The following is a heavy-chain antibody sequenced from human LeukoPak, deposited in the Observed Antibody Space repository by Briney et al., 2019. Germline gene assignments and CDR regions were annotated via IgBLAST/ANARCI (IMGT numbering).Heavy chain of an antibody. Sequence: GASVKVSCKASGYTFTGYYMHWVRQAPGQGLEWMGRINPNSGGTNYAQKFQGRVTMTRDTSISTAYMELSRLRSDDTAVYYCARSYSYGSGSRVDWFDPWGQGTLVTVSS. J-gene: IGHJ5*02. CDR1: GYTFTGYY. CDR3: ARSYSYGSGSRVDWFDP. V-gene: IGHV1-2*06. D-gene: IGHD3-10*01. CDR2: INPNSGGT.